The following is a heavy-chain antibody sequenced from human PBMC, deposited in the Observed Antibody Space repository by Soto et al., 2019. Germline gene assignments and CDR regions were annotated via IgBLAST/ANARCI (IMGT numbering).Heavy chain of an antibody. D-gene: IGHD3-10*01. CDR2: IIPILGIA. V-gene: IGHV1-69*04. CDR1: GGTFSSYT. J-gene: IGHJ6*02. CDR3: ARESPYYYGSGRRGGYLHYGMDG. Sequence: SVKVSCKASGGTFSSYTISWVRQAPGQGLEWMGRIIPILGIANYAQKFQGRVTITADKSTSTAYMELSSLRSEDTAVYYCARESPYYYGSGRRGGYLHYGMDGWGQGTRVTVYS.